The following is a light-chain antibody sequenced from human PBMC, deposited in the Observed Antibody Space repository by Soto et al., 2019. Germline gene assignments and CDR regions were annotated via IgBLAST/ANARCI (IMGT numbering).Light chain of an antibody. CDR3: QQYNNWPPLT. V-gene: IGKV3-15*01. Sequence: EIVMTLSPATLSVSPGERATLSCRASQSVSSNLAWYQQKPGQAPRLLIYGASTRATGIPARFSGSGSGTEFTLTISSLQSEDFAVYYWQQYNNWPPLTFGGGTKVEIK. J-gene: IGKJ4*01. CDR1: QSVSSN. CDR2: GAS.